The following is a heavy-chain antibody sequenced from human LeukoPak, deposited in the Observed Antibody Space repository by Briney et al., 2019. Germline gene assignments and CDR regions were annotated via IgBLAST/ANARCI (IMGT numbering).Heavy chain of an antibody. J-gene: IGHJ2*01. CDR2: IYYSGNT. CDR1: GGSISSSSYY. V-gene: IGHV4-39*07. Sequence: SETLSLTCTVSGGSISSSSYYWGWIRQPPGKGLEWIGSIYYSGNTYYNPSLKSRVTTSVDTSKNQFSLKLSSVTAADTAVYYCARAGIAAAAPNSWYFDLWGRGTLVTVSS. D-gene: IGHD6-13*01. CDR3: ARAGIAAAAPNSWYFDL.